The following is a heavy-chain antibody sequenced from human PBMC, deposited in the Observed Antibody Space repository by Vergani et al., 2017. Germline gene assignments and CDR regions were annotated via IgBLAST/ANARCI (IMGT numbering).Heavy chain of an antibody. CDR1: GFTFSSYA. J-gene: IGHJ6*02. D-gene: IGHD2/OR15-2a*01. Sequence: EVQLLESGGNLIQPGGSLRLSCGASGFTFSSYAMTWVRLAPGKGLQWVSAISGSGGNTFYTDSVKGRFTISRDNSKDTLYLQMNSLRVEDTAIYCCAKARDPNCKGCNCYSYYYGLDLWDQGTTVTVSS. V-gene: IGHV3-23*01. CDR3: AKARDPNCKGCNCYSYYYGLDL. CDR2: ISGSGGNT.